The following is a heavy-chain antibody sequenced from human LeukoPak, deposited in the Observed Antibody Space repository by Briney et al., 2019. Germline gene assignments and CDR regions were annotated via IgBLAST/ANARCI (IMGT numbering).Heavy chain of an antibody. D-gene: IGHD1-14*01. J-gene: IGHJ1*01. CDR1: GYTFTDFG. CDR3: ARAESMALYFLY. CDR2: VSTYNGDT. V-gene: IGHV1-18*01. Sequence: ASVKVSCKASGYTFTDFGFIWVRQAPGQGLEWMGWVSTYNGDTDYAKKFQDRVTMTTESSTQTTFMELRNLRSDDTAVYYCARAESMALYFLYWRRGTLVSVSS.